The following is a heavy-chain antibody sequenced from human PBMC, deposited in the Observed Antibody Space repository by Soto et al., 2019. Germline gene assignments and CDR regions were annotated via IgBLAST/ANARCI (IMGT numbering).Heavy chain of an antibody. CDR2: ISNSGNT. D-gene: IGHD3-10*01. CDR3: ARTVPGSGVYFDS. CDR1: GGSISSGHYY. V-gene: IGHV4-31*03. Sequence: QVHLQESGPGLVKPSQTLSLTCTVSGGSISSGHYYWSWIRQLPGKGLEWIGYISNSGNTYYNPSLMIRVSTSVDTSKHQFSLKLSSVTAAATAEYYCARTVPGSGVYFDSWGQGTQVTVSS. J-gene: IGHJ4*02.